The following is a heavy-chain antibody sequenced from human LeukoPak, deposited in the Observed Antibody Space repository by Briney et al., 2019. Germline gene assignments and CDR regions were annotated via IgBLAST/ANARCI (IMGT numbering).Heavy chain of an antibody. V-gene: IGHV1-2*02. Sequence: GASVKVSCKASGYTFTGYYMHWVRQAPGQGLEWMGWINPNSGGTTYAQKFQGRVTMTRDTSISTAYMELSRLRSDDTAVYYCARVLVATTDDYWGQGTLVTVSS. CDR1: GYTFTGYY. D-gene: IGHD5-12*01. J-gene: IGHJ4*02. CDR3: ARVLVATTDDY. CDR2: INPNSGGT.